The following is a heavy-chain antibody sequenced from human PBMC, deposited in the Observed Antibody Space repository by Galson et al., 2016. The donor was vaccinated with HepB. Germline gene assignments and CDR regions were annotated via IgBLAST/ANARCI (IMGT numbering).Heavy chain of an antibody. CDR1: GYTFTSYD. J-gene: IGHJ6*02. CDR3: ARTLVRGVFGKDV. CDR2: MNPNSGNT. D-gene: IGHD3-10*01. V-gene: IGHV1-8*01. Sequence: SVKVSCKASGYTFTSYDLNWVRQAPGQGLECMGWMNPNSGNTGYAPKFQGRVTMTWDTSISTAYVELSSLTSEDTAVYHCARTLVRGVFGKDVWGQGTTVTVSS.